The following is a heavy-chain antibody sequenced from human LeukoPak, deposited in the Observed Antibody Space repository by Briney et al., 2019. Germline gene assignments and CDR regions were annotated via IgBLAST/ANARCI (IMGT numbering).Heavy chain of an antibody. CDR1: GGSFSGYY. CDR3: ARGGRARRPSGYFDL. Sequence: SETLSLTCAVYGGSFSGYYWSWIRQPPGEGLEWIGEINHSGSTNYNPSLKSRVTISVHTSKNQFSLKLSSVTAADTAVYYCARGGRARRPSGYFDLWGRGTLVTVSS. CDR2: INHSGST. V-gene: IGHV4-34*01. J-gene: IGHJ2*01. D-gene: IGHD3-10*01.